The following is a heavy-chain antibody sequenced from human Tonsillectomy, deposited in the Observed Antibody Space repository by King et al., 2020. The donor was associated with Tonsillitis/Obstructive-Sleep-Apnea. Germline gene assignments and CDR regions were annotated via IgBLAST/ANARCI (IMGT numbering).Heavy chain of an antibody. CDR3: ARDLVAARPDDY. Sequence: VQLVESGGGLVQPGGSLRLSCAASGFTFSSYSMNWVRQAPGKGLEWVSYISSSRRTINYADSVKGRFTISRDNAKNSMYLQMNSLRDEDTAVYYCARDLVAARPDDYWGQGTLVTVSS. D-gene: IGHD6-6*01. CDR2: ISSSRRTI. CDR1: GFTFSSYS. J-gene: IGHJ4*02. V-gene: IGHV3-48*02.